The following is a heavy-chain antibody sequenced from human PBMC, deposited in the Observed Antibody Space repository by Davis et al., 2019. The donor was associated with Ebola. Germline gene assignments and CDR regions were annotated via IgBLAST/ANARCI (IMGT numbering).Heavy chain of an antibody. CDR1: GYTFTGYY. Sequence: AASVKVSCKASGYTFTGYYMHWVRQAPGQGLEWMGRINPNSGGTNYAQKLQGRVPMTTDTSTSTAYMELRSLWSDDTAVYYCARAIWGSGADYWGQGTLVTVSS. D-gene: IGHD3-16*01. CDR2: INPNSGGT. J-gene: IGHJ4*02. CDR3: ARAIWGSGADY. V-gene: IGHV1-2*06.